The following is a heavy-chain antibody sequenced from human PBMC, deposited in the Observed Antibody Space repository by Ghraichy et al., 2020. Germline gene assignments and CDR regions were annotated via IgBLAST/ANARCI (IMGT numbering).Heavy chain of an antibody. CDR3: ARALNPLYYSGLGSPLMDV. V-gene: IGHV4-61*01. CDR2: IHYRGST. CDR1: RGSVSSSSYY. D-gene: IGHD3-10*01. J-gene: IGHJ6*02. Sequence: SETLSLTCTVSRGSVSSSSYYWSWIRQPPGKGLEWIGYIHYRGSTNYSPSLKSRVTISLDTSKNQVSLKLSSVTAADTAVYYCARALNPLYYSGLGSPLMDVWGQGTPVTVSS.